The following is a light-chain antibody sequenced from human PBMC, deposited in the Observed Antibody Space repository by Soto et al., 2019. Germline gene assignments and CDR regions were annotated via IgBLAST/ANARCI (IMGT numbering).Light chain of an antibody. CDR2: DVN. CDR3: CSYAGSYTAV. J-gene: IGLJ3*02. V-gene: IGLV2-11*01. CDR1: SSDVGNYNY. Sequence: QSALTQPRSVSGSPGQSVTMSCTGTSSDVGNYNYVSWYQQYPGKAPKLMIYDVNMRPSGVPDRFSGSKSGNTASLTISGLQAEDEAGYCCCSYAGSYTAVFGGGTKLPVL.